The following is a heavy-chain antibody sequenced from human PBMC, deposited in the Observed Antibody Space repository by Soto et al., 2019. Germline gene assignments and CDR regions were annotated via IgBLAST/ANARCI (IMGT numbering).Heavy chain of an antibody. CDR1: GFTFSRHW. CDR2: INSDGSST. D-gene: IGHD5-12*01. J-gene: IGHJ4*02. Sequence: EVQLVESGGGLVQPGGSLRLSCAASGFTFSRHWVHWVRQAPGKGLVWVSRINSDGSSTSYADSVKGRFTISRDNAKNKLYLQLNSLRAEDTAVYYCARVSRPYSGYDGGFDYWGQGTLVTVSS. CDR3: ARVSRPYSGYDGGFDY. V-gene: IGHV3-74*01.